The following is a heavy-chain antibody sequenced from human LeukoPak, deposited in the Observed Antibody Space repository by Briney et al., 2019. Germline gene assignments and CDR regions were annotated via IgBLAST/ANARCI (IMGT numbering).Heavy chain of an antibody. D-gene: IGHD6-19*01. J-gene: IGHJ4*02. CDR1: RFIFNGYW. CDR2: IKQDGSEK. V-gene: IGHV3-7*01. CDR3: VRVRQSTGWRYYFDY. Sequence: GGSLRLSCAASRFIFNGYWMSWVSQAPGKGLEWVANIKQDGSEKYNVDSVKGRFTISRDNAKSSLYLQMNSLRAEDTAVYYCVRVRQSTGWRYYFDYWGQGTLVTVSS.